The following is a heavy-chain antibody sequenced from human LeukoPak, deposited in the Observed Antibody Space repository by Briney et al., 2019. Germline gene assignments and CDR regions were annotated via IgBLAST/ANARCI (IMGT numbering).Heavy chain of an antibody. CDR1: GFTFSSYA. CDR3: ARDRYYDILTGYYREAGSDY. V-gene: IGHV3-30-3*01. Sequence: GGSLRLSCAASGFTFSSYAMHWVRQAPGKGLEWVAVISYDGSNKYYADSVKGRFTISRDNSKNTLYLQMNSLRAGDTAVYYCARDRYYDILTGYYREAGSDYWGQGTLVTVSS. J-gene: IGHJ4*02. D-gene: IGHD3-9*01. CDR2: ISYDGSNK.